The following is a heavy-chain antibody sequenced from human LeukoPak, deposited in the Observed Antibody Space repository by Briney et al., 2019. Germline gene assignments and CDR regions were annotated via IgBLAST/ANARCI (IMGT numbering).Heavy chain of an antibody. Sequence: PGRSLRLSCAASGFTFSSYAMSWVRQAPGKGLEWVSDITGGGASTYYADSVRGRFTISRDSSKNTLYLQMNSLTAGDTAVYYCAKESPPGQAYFDNWGQGTLVTVSS. CDR1: GFTFSSYA. CDR2: ITGGGAST. CDR3: AKESPPGQAYFDN. V-gene: IGHV3-23*01. J-gene: IGHJ4*02.